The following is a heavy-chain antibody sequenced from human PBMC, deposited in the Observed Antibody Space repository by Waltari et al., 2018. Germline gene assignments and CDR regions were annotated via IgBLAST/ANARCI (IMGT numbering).Heavy chain of an antibody. Sequence: EVKLVESGGGLVQPGGSLRLSCEASGFVFRSFDMNWVRQAPGKGLEWIVHNRISGSTLYYADSVKGRFSISRDNAKESLFLQMNSLGAEDTAVYYCARHGIRLGLYYFDYWGQGALVTVSS. CDR3: ARHGIRLGLYYFDY. V-gene: IGHV3-48*03. CDR1: GFVFRSFD. J-gene: IGHJ4*02. CDR2: NRISGSTL. D-gene: IGHD3-9*01.